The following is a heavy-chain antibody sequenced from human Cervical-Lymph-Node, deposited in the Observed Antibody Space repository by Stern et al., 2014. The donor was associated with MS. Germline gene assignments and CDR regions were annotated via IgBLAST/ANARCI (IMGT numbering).Heavy chain of an antibody. CDR2: ISGYNGNT. J-gene: IGHJ4*02. CDR3: VRAGYDVSGLSDY. Sequence: VHLVESGAEVKKPGASVKVSCKTSAYNFTNYGVTWVRRAPGQGLEWMGWISGYNGNTKYEQKFQGRVAMTTDTSTKTAYMELRSLRSSDTAVYYCVRAGYDVSGLSDYWGQGTLVTVSS. V-gene: IGHV1-18*01. CDR1: AYNFTNYG. D-gene: IGHD5-12*01.